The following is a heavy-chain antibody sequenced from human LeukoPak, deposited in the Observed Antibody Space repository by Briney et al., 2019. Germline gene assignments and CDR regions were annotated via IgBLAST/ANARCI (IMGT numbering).Heavy chain of an antibody. CDR1: GFTFSSHW. J-gene: IGHJ6*03. CDR3: ARDSVYSDSTGLDYMDV. D-gene: IGHD3-22*01. V-gene: IGHV3-7*01. CDR2: IKQDGSGK. Sequence: GGSLRLSCAASGFTFSSHWMSWVRQAPGKGLEWVANIKQDGSGKYYVDSVKGRFTISRDNAKNSLYLQMSGLSAEDTAVYYCARDSVYSDSTGLDYMDVWGKGTTATVSS.